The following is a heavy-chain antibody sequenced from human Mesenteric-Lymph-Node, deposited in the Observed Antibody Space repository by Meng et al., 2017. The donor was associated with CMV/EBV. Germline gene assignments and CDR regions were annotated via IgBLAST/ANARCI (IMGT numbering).Heavy chain of an antibody. CDR3: ARDPYDILKGYYRGRFDY. J-gene: IGHJ4*02. V-gene: IGHV1-18*01. CDR2: ISAYNSNT. D-gene: IGHD3-9*01. Sequence: YTCSSYCFSWVRQAAGQGLGWMGWISAYNSNTNDEQKFQGRVNMTTDTSTDTAYMELRSLRSDDTAVYYGARDPYDILKGYYRGRFDYWGQGTLVTVSS. CDR1: YTCSSYC.